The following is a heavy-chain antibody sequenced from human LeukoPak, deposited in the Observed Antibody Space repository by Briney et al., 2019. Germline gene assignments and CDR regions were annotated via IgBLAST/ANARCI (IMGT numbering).Heavy chain of an antibody. Sequence: SETLSLTCTVSGGSISSGDYYWSWIRQPPGKGLEWIGYIYYSGSNYYNPSLKSRVTISVDTSKNQFSLKLSSVTAADTAVYYCARGDSSGYYFDYWGQGTLVTVSS. CDR3: ARGDSSGYYFDY. J-gene: IGHJ4*02. V-gene: IGHV4-30-4*01. CDR1: GGSISSGDYY. D-gene: IGHD3-22*01. CDR2: IYYSGSN.